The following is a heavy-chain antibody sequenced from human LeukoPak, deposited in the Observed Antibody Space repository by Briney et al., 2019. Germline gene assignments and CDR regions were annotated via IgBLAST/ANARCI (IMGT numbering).Heavy chain of an antibody. CDR3: ARVVQGGYSYGDYYDYYYGMDV. CDR1: GLPDSSNY. CDR2: IYSGGST. V-gene: IGHV3-53*01. Sequence: GGPLSLLCAPSGLPDSSNYMRWVPQAPGKALEWVSDIYSGGSTYYADSVKGRFTISRDNSKNTLDLQMNSPKAEDKAGYLCARVVQGGYSYGDYYDYYYGMDVWSQGTTVTVSS. J-gene: IGHJ6*02. D-gene: IGHD5-18*01.